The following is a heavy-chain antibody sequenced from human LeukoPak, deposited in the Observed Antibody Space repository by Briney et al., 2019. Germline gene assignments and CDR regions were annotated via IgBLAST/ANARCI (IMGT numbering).Heavy chain of an antibody. D-gene: IGHD3-10*01. CDR3: ASSGSVNYYGSGSYYNLDY. CDR2: FDPEDGET. CDR1: GYTLTELS. J-gene: IGHJ4*02. Sequence: AAVKVSCKVSGYTLTELSMHWVRQAPGKGREWMGGFDPEDGETIYAQKFQGRGTMTEDTSTDTGYMELSSLRPEDKDVYYCASSGSVNYYGSGSYYNLDYWGQGPLVTVSS. V-gene: IGHV1-24*01.